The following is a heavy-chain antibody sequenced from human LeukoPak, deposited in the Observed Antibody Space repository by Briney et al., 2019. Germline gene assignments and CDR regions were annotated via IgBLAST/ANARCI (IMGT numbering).Heavy chain of an antibody. CDR2: ISYDGSNK. J-gene: IGHJ4*02. D-gene: IGHD6-13*01. V-gene: IGHV3-30*18. CDR3: AKEEKRCNIAAAGTVDY. CDR1: GFTFSSYG. Sequence: GGSLRLSCAASGFTFSSYGMHWVRQAPGKGLEWVAVISYDGSNKYYADSVKGRFTISRDNSKNTLYLQMNSLRAEDTAVYYCAKEEKRCNIAAAGTVDYWGQGTLVTVSS.